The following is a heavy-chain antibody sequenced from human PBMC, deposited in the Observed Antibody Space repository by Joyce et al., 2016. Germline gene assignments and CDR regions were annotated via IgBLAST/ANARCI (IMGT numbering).Heavy chain of an antibody. CDR2: ISASGGST. V-gene: IGHV3-23*01. CDR3: ATWAPTNYDLWSGYSYYFDN. D-gene: IGHD3-3*01. Sequence: EVQLLESGGGLVQPGGSLRLSCAASGFTFSSYAMSWVRQGPGKGLEWGSTISASGGSTYYADSVKGRFTISRDNSEDSLYLHMNSLRAEDTAVYYCATWAPTNYDLWSGYSYYFDNWGQGTLVTVSS. CDR1: GFTFSSYA. J-gene: IGHJ4*02.